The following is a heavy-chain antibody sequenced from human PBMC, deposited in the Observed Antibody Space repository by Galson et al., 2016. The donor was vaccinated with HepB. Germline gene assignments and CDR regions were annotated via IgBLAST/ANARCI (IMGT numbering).Heavy chain of an antibody. CDR3: AREGHSGFGAVDY. D-gene: IGHD5-12*01. Sequence: SLRLSCAASGFQFKSFNMHWVRQSPGKGLEWVALIWHDESRKYYSESVRGRFTTSRDNRMKTLYLQMNSLSVEDTAMDYCAREGHSGFGAVDYWGQGNLVTVSS. J-gene: IGHJ4*02. CDR1: GFQFKSFN. CDR2: IWHDESRK. V-gene: IGHV3-33*01.